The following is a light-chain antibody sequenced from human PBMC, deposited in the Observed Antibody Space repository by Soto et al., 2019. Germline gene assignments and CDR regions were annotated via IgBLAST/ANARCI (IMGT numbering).Light chain of an antibody. CDR1: ISNIGGNT. CDR2: TNN. CDR3: AALDDSLNGVV. J-gene: IGLJ2*01. Sequence: QSVLTQPPSASGTPGQRVTISCSGSISNIGGNTVNSYQQLPGTAPKLLMYTNNHRPSGVPDRFSGSKSGTSASLAISGLQSEDEADYYCAALDDSLNGVVFGGGTKLTVL. V-gene: IGLV1-44*01.